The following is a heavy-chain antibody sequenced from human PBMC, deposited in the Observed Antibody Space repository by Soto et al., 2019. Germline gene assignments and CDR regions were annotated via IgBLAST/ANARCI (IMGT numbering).Heavy chain of an antibody. J-gene: IGHJ6*02. V-gene: IGHV1-58*01. CDR1: GFTFTSSA. CDR2: IVVGSGNT. CDR3: AADPGVVVAAISPLYYYYGMDV. Sequence: SVKVSCKASGFTFTSSAVQWVRQARGQRLEWIGWIVVGSGNTNYAQKFQERVTITRDMSTSTTYMELSSLRSEDTAVYYCAADPGVVVAAISPLYYYYGMDVWGQGTTVTVSS. D-gene: IGHD2-15*01.